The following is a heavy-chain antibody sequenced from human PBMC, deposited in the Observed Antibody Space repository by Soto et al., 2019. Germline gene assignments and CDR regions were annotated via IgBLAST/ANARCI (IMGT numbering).Heavy chain of an antibody. CDR2: IYYSGST. Sequence: SETLSLTCTVSGGSISSSSYYWGWIRQPPGKGLEWIGSIYYSGSTYYNPSLKSRVTISVDTSKNQFSLKLSSVTAADTAVYYCARLPYSSSWYGYFDYWGQGTLVTVSS. D-gene: IGHD6-13*01. J-gene: IGHJ4*02. CDR3: ARLPYSSSWYGYFDY. V-gene: IGHV4-39*01. CDR1: GGSISSSSYY.